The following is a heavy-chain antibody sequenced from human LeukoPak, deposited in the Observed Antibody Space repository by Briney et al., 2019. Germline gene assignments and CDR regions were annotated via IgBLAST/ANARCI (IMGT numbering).Heavy chain of an antibody. Sequence: PGGSLRLSCAASGFTFSDYYMNWIRQAPGKGLEWVSYISSSGSTIYYADSVKGRFTISRDNAKNSLYLQMNSLRAEDTAVYYCARALERPRDFDYWGQGTLVTVSS. CDR3: ARALERPRDFDY. V-gene: IGHV3-11*01. CDR1: GFTFSDYY. CDR2: ISSSGSTI. J-gene: IGHJ4*02. D-gene: IGHD1-1*01.